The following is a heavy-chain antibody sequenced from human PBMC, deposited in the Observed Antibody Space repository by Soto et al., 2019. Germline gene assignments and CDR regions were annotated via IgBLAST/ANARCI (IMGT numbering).Heavy chain of an antibody. D-gene: IGHD5-18*01. Sequence: SETLSLTCTVSGGSISSSSYYWGWIRQPPGKGLEWIGSIYYSGSTYYNPSLKSRVTISVDTSKNQFSLKLSSVTAADTAVYYCASRPVDTAMVPSYYFDYWGQGTLVTVSS. CDR1: GGSISSSSYY. J-gene: IGHJ4*02. CDR2: IYYSGST. CDR3: ASRPVDTAMVPSYYFDY. V-gene: IGHV4-39*01.